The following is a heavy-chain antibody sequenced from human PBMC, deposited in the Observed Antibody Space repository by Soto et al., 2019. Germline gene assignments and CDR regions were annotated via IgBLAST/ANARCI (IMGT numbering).Heavy chain of an antibody. D-gene: IGHD5-18*01. CDR3: ARTSMQSRGYTYGHGGMDV. CDR2: IDPSDSYT. CDR1: GYSFTSYW. Sequence: GESLKISCKGSGYSFTSYWINWVRQMPGKGLEWMGRIDPSDSYTNYSPSFQGLVTISADKSISTAYLQWSSLKASDTAIYYCARTSMQSRGYTYGHGGMDVWGQG. V-gene: IGHV5-10-1*01. J-gene: IGHJ6*02.